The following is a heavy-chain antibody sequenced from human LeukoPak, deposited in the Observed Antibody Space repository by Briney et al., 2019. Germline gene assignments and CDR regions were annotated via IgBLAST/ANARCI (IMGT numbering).Heavy chain of an antibody. V-gene: IGHV1-46*01. J-gene: IGHJ4*02. Sequence: ASVKVSCKASGYTFTSYYMHWVRQAPGQGLEWMGIINPSGGSTNYAQKFQGRVTMTRDMSTSTVYMELGSLRSEDTAVYYCARDGVAGVYYFDYWGQGTLVTVSS. CDR3: ARDGVAGVYYFDY. CDR1: GYTFTSYY. D-gene: IGHD6-19*01. CDR2: INPSGGST.